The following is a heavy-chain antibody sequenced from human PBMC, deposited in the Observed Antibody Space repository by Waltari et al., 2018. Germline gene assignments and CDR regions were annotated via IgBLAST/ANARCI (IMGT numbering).Heavy chain of an antibody. Sequence: QVQLQESGPGLVKPSETLSLTCTVSGGSISSHYWSWIRQPPGKGREWIGDIYYSGSTNSNPSHKGRVTISVYTSKNQFSLKLSSVTAADTAVYYCARWRGYCSGGSCYSGVWFDPWGQGTLVTVSS. J-gene: IGHJ5*02. CDR2: IYYSGST. CDR3: ARWRGYCSGGSCYSGVWFDP. CDR1: GGSISSHY. V-gene: IGHV4-59*11. D-gene: IGHD2-15*01.